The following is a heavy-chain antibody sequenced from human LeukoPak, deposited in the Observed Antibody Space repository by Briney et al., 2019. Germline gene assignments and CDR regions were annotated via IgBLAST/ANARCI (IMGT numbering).Heavy chain of an antibody. J-gene: IGHJ6*02. Sequence: GGSLRLSCAASGFTFSSYEMNWVRQAPGKELEWVSYISSSGSTIYYADSVKGRFTISRDNAKNSLYLQMNSLRAEDTAVYYCARDDFWSAPYGMDVWGQGTTVTVSS. CDR3: ARDDFWSAPYGMDV. D-gene: IGHD3-3*01. CDR1: GFTFSSYE. V-gene: IGHV3-48*03. CDR2: ISSSGSTI.